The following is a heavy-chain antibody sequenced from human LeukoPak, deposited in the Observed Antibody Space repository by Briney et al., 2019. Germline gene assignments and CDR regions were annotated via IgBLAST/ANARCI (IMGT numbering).Heavy chain of an antibody. V-gene: IGHV1-8*01. Sequence: ASVKVSCKPSGYPFTSYNINWVRQAAGQGLEWMGWMNPNSGDTVYAQKFQGRIRMTSNTSISTTYMELSSLRSKDTAAYYCARRGGRPKASYYYYYMDVWGKGTTVTVSS. CDR3: ARRGGRPKASYYYYYMDV. CDR2: MNPNSGDT. J-gene: IGHJ6*03. CDR1: GYPFTSYN.